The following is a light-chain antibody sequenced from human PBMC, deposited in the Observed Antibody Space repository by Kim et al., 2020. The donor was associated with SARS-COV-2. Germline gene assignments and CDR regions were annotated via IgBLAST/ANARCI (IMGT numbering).Light chain of an antibody. J-gene: IGKJ4*01. CDR2: GAS. Sequence: SPGERATVSCRASQSVSNNLAWYQQRPGQAPRLLIHGASTRVTGIPDRFSGSGSGTEFTLTISSLQSEDFAVYYCQQYDDWPALTFGGGTKVDIK. V-gene: IGKV3-15*01. CDR1: QSVSNN. CDR3: QQYDDWPALT.